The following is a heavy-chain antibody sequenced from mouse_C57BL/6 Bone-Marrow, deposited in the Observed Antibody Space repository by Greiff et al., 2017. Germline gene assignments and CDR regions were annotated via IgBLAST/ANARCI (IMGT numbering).Heavy chain of an antibody. V-gene: IGHV5-4*01. CDR2: ISDGGSYT. Sequence: DVQLVESGGGLVKPGGSLKLSCAASGFTFSSYAMSWVRQTPEKRLEWVATISDGGSYTYYPDNVKGRFTISRDNAKNNLYLQMSHLKSEDTAMYYCARDGGSSYWYVDVWGTGTTVTVSS. J-gene: IGHJ1*03. CDR3: ARDGGSSYWYVDV. CDR1: GFTFSSYA. D-gene: IGHD1-1*01.